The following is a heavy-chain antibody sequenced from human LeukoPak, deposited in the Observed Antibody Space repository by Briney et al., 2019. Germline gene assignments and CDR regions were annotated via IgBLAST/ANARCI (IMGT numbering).Heavy chain of an antibody. CDR1: GFTFSSYA. V-gene: IGHV3-30*18. J-gene: IGHJ4*02. Sequence: GGSLRLSCAASGFTFSSYAMHWVRQAPGKGLEWVAVISYDGSNKYYADSVKGRFTISRDTSKNTLYLQMNSLKAEDTAVYYCAKTRSDDYWGQGTLVTVSS. CDR3: AKTRSDDY. CDR2: ISYDGSNK.